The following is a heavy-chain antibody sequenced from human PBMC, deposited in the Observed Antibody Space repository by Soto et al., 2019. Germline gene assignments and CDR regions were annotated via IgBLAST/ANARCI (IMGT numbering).Heavy chain of an antibody. J-gene: IGHJ4*02. V-gene: IGHV3-23*01. D-gene: IGHD1-26*01. CDR2: IRGSGGST. CDR3: AKQWGSSDY. CDR1: GFTFSNYA. Sequence: GGSLRLSCAASGFTFSNYAMNWVRQAPGKGLEWVSGIRGSGGSTYYADSVKGRFTISRDNSKNTLYLQMDSLGAEDTAIYYCAKQWGSSDYWGQGTLVTVSS.